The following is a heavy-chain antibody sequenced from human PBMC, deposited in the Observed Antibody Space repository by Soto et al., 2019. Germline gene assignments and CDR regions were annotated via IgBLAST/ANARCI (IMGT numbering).Heavy chain of an antibody. Sequence: QVQLRESGPGLVKPSQTLSLTCSVSGASVAGGSYYWSWVRQLPGKGLEWIGYIPSRGRPFYNPSLTSRGTISADTSQNQLSLQLTSVTAADTAVYYCARDTYSGYDFGLWGQGTLVTVSS. CDR3: ARDTYSGYDFGL. CDR2: IPSRGRP. D-gene: IGHD5-12*01. V-gene: IGHV4-30-4*01. CDR1: GASVAGGSYY. J-gene: IGHJ5*02.